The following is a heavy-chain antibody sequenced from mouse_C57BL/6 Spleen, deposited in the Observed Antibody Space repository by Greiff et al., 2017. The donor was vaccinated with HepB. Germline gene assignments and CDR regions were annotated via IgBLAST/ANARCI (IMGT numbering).Heavy chain of an antibody. CDR3: ARSRTGTMYYFDY. Sequence: VQLQQSGPELVKPGASVKISCKASGYSFTGYYMNWVKQSPEKSLEWIGKINPSTGGTTYNQKFKAKATLTVDKSSSTAYMQLKSLTSEDSAVYYCARSRTGTMYYFDYWGQGTTLTVSS. D-gene: IGHD4-1*01. CDR2: INPSTGGT. V-gene: IGHV1-42*01. CDR1: GYSFTGYY. J-gene: IGHJ2*01.